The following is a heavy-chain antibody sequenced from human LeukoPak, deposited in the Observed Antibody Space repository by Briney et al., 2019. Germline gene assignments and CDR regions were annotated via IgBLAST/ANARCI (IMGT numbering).Heavy chain of an antibody. CDR3: ARGIAARPRWFDP. CDR2: LYYSGGT. Sequence: SDTLSLTCTVSGGSISSYYGRWIRQPPGEGVEWMGYLYYSGGTNYHPPLKSRVTISVDRSKTQFCLKLSSVPAADTAVYYCARGIAARPRWFDPWGQGTLVTVSS. D-gene: IGHD6-6*01. CDR1: GGSISSYY. V-gene: IGHV4-59*07. J-gene: IGHJ5*02.